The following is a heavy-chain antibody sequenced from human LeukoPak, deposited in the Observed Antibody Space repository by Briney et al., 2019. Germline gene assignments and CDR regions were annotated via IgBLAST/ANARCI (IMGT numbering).Heavy chain of an antibody. CDR1: GFTFGDYA. J-gene: IGHJ5*02. V-gene: IGHV3-49*03. Sequence: GGSLRLSCTASGFTFGDYATSWFRQAPGKGLEWVGFIRSKAYGGTTEYAASVKGRFTISRDDSKSIAYLQMNSLKTEDTAVYYCTRDSTMIVVVNNWFDPWGQGTLVTVSS. CDR3: TRDSTMIVVVNNWFDP. D-gene: IGHD3-22*01. CDR2: IRSKAYGGTT.